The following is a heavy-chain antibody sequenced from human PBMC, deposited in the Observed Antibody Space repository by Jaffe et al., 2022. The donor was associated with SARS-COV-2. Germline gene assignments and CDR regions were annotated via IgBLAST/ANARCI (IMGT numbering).Heavy chain of an antibody. D-gene: IGHD6-19*01. CDR2: IKQDGSEK. V-gene: IGHV3-7*01. J-gene: IGHJ4*02. CDR1: GFTFSSYW. Sequence: EVQLVESGGGLVQPGGSLRLSCAASGFTFSSYWMSWVRQAPGKGLEWVANIKQDGSEKYYVDSVKGRFTISRDNAKNSLYLQMNSLRAEDTAVYYCASFSRGTVAGTKPVDYWGQGTLVTVSS. CDR3: ASFSRGTVAGTKPVDY.